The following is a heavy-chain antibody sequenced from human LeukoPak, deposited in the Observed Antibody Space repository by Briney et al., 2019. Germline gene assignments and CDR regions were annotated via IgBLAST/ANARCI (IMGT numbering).Heavy chain of an antibody. V-gene: IGHV4-59*01. CDR3: ARGHYYDSSGYRQTFDI. Sequence: PSETLSLTCTVSGGSISSYCWSWIRQPPGKGLEWIGYIYYSGSTNYNPSLKSRVTISVDTSKNQFSLKLSSVTAADTAVYYCARGHYYDSSGYRQTFDIWGQGTMVTVSS. J-gene: IGHJ3*02. CDR2: IYYSGST. D-gene: IGHD3-22*01. CDR1: GGSISSYC.